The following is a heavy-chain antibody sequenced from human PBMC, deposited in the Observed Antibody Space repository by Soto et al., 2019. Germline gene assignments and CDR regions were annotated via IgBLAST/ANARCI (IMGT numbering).Heavy chain of an antibody. J-gene: IGHJ3*02. D-gene: IGHD7-27*01. Sequence: PSETLSLTCTVAGGSLTAYSWNWIRQHVGKGLEWIGRIDTSGKTNYIPSLKSRLTMSIDRFKNQFSLNLKFVTAADTAVYFCAKDESGAADIWGQGTMVT. V-gene: IGHV4-4*07. CDR1: GGSLTAYS. CDR2: IDTSGKT. CDR3: AKDESGAADI.